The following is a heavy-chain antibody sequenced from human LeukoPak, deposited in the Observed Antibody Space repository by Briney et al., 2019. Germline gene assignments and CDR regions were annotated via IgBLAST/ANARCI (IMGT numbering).Heavy chain of an antibody. Sequence: GGSLRLSCSASGFTFITYAMHCVRQAPGKGLEWVAVISYDGTDNYYADSVKGRFTISRDNSKNTLYLQMNSLRTEDTAVYYCARAALLYFPFNRPNHYESWGQGTLVTVSS. J-gene: IGHJ5*02. CDR3: ARAALLYFPFNRPNHYES. D-gene: IGHD2-8*01. CDR2: ISYDGTDN. V-gene: IGHV3-30*04. CDR1: GFTFITYA.